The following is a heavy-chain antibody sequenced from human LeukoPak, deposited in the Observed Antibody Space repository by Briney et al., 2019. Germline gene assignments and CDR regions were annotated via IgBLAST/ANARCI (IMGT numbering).Heavy chain of an antibody. CDR3: ARGYYSDGSGYFLDY. J-gene: IGHJ4*02. V-gene: IGHV4-30-2*01. CDR1: DGSITSDGYS. Sequence: KPSQTLSLTCAVSDGSITSDGYSWSWIRQPPGKGLEWIGYIYYTGSTYYNSSLKSRVTLSVDRSKNQFSLKLSSVTAADTAVYYCARGYYSDGSGYFLDYWGQGTLVAVSS. CDR2: IYYTGST. D-gene: IGHD3-22*01.